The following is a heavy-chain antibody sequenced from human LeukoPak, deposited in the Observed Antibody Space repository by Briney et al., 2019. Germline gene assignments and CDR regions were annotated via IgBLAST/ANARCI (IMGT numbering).Heavy chain of an antibody. CDR3: VKGRIEGRSGWYYFDY. J-gene: IGHJ4*02. D-gene: IGHD6-19*01. CDR2: ISSNGGST. CDR1: GFTFSSYA. Sequence: GGSLRLSCSASGFTFSSYAMHWVRQAPGKGLEYVSAISSNGGSTYYADSVKGSFTISRDNSKNTLYLQMSSLRAEDTAVYYCVKGRIEGRSGWYYFDYWGQGTLVTVSS. V-gene: IGHV3-64D*06.